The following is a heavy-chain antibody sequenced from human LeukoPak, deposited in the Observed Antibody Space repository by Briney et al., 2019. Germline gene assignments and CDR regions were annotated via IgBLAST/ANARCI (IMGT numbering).Heavy chain of an antibody. V-gene: IGHV3-21*04. CDR2: ISGLGTYI. Sequence: PGGSLRLSCAASGFTFNTYSMNWVRQAPGKGLEWVSSISGLGTYIYYPDSMKGRFTISRDNAKNSLFLQVSSLRAEDTAVYFCARSAGTGGPYYFDYWGQGSLVTVSS. CDR1: GFTFNTYS. CDR3: ARSAGTGGPYYFDY. D-gene: IGHD3/OR15-3a*01. J-gene: IGHJ4*02.